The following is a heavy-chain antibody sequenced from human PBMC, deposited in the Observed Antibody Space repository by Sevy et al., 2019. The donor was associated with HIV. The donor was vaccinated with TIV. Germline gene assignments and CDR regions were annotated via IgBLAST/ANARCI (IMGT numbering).Heavy chain of an antibody. V-gene: IGHV3-23*01. D-gene: IGHD6-6*01. J-gene: IGHJ4*02. Sequence: GGSLRLSCAASGFTFSNYAMNWVRQAPGKGLEWVSTISGTGLSTYYADSVKGRFTISRDNSKNTLYLQMINLRAEDTAFSFCAKDLVSMASRQGYFDYWGQGTLVTVSS. CDR3: AKDLVSMASRQGYFDY. CDR2: ISGTGLST. CDR1: GFTFSNYA.